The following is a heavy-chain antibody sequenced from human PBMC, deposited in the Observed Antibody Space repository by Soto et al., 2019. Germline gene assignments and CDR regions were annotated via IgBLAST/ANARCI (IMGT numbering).Heavy chain of an antibody. J-gene: IGHJ6*02. CDR1: GFTFSSYG. CDR2: ISYDGSNK. Sequence: QVQLVESGGGVVQPGRSLRLSCAASGFTFSSYGMHWVRQAPGKGLEWVAVISYDGSNKYYADSVKGRFTISRDNSKNTLYLQMNSLRAEDTAVYYCAKDVREMATVYYYYYGMDVWGQGTTFTVSS. D-gene: IGHD4-4*01. CDR3: AKDVREMATVYYYYYGMDV. V-gene: IGHV3-30*18.